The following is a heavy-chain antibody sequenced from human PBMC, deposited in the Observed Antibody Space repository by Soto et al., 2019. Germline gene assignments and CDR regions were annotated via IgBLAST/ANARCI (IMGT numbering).Heavy chain of an antibody. CDR1: GGSVSSVGYS. Sequence: SETLSLTCGVSGGSVSSVGYSWSWIRQSPGKGLEWIGHIYHSGNTYYNPSLGSRVTISMDRSNNQFSLQVHSVTAADTAVYYCATAKLAYNWLDPWGLGTLVTVSS. CDR2: IYHSGNT. J-gene: IGHJ5*02. V-gene: IGHV4-30-2*06. D-gene: IGHD2-21*01. CDR3: ATAKLAYNWLDP.